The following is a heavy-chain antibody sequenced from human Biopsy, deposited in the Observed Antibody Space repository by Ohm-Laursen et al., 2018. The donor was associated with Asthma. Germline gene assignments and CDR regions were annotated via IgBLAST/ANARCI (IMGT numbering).Heavy chain of an antibody. CDR1: GFSFFTYG. J-gene: IGHJ4*02. V-gene: IGHV3-23*01. D-gene: IGHD2-15*01. CDR2: ISDGGYST. CDR3: ARGGFRSGVTCFPFDH. Sequence: SLRLSCAATGFSFFTYGMSWVRRAPGKGLEWVAVISDGGYSTNYADSVRGRFTISRDDSRDTLYLQLNSLTAEDTAVYFCARGGFRSGVTCFPFDHWGQGTRVSVSS.